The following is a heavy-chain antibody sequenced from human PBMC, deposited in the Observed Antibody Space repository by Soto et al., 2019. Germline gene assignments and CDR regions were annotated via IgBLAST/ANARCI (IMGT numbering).Heavy chain of an antibody. CDR1: GYTFGNYA. D-gene: IGHD3-3*01. CDR3: AREGPTYYDFWSGYYRRHNWFDP. CDR2: INAGNGNT. Sequence: ASVKVSCKASGYTFGNYAVHWVRQAPGQRLEWMGWINAGNGNTKCSEKFQGRVTITRDTSASTAYMDLSSLTSEDTAVYYCAREGPTYYDFWSGYYRRHNWFDPWG. J-gene: IGHJ5*02. V-gene: IGHV1-3*01.